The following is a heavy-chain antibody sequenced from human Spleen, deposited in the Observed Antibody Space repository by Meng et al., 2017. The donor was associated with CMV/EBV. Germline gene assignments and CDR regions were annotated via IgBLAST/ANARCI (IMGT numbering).Heavy chain of an antibody. J-gene: IGHJ4*02. D-gene: IGHD3-16*01. CDR2: IYYSGST. CDR1: GGSISSYY. CDR3: TREAVGGLFDY. Sequence: SETLSLTCTVSGGSISSYYWSWIRQPPGKGLEWIGYIYYSGSTNYNPSLKSRVTISVDTSKNQFSLKLSSVTAADTAVYYCTREAVGGLFDYWGQGTLVTVSS. V-gene: IGHV4-59*01.